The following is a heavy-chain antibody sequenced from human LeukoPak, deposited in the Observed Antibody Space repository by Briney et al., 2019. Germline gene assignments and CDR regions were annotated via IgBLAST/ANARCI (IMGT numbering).Heavy chain of an antibody. V-gene: IGHV4-39*01. CDR2: ISYSGST. CDR1: GVSISRSSYY. CDR3: ASIEVVVVAATLNY. J-gene: IGHJ4*02. Sequence: SETLSLTCTVSGVSISRSSYYWGWIRQPPGKGLEWIGSISYSGSTYYNSSLKSRVTISVDTSKNQFSLKLNSVTAADTAVYYCASIEVVVVAATLNYWGQGTLVTVSS. D-gene: IGHD2-15*01.